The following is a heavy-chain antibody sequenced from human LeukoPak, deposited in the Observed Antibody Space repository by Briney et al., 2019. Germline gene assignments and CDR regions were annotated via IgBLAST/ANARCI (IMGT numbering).Heavy chain of an antibody. CDR2: ISYDGSNK. J-gene: IGHJ1*01. D-gene: IGHD6-19*01. CDR3: ARAEDSSGWYFLY. V-gene: IGHV3-30-3*01. CDR1: GFTFSSYA. Sequence: GGSLRLSCAASGFTFSSYAMHWVRQAPGKWLEWVAVISYDGSNKYYADSVKGRFTISRDNSKNTLYLQMNSLRAEDTAVYYCARAEDSSGWYFLYWGQGTLVTVSS.